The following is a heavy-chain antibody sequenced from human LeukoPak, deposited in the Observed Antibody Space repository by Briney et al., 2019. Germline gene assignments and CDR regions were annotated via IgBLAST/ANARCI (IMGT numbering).Heavy chain of an antibody. D-gene: IGHD2-15*01. CDR1: GFAFASYA. J-gene: IGHJ4*02. V-gene: IGHV3-23*01. CDR3: AKSLVSGGSCYSCFDY. CDR2: ITGSGENT. Sequence: PGGSLRLSCAASGFAFASYAMGWVRQSPGKRLEWVSGITGSGENTYYAGSVKGRFTTSRDNSKNTLYLQMNSLRPEDTAVYYCAKSLVSGGSCYSCFDYWGQGTLVTVSS.